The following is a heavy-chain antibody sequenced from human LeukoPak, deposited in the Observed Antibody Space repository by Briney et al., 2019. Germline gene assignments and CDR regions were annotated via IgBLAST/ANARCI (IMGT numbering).Heavy chain of an antibody. CDR2: IYISGST. V-gene: IGHV4-61*02. CDR3: ARGLWFGDENPPYFDY. CDR1: GGSISSAAYY. D-gene: IGHD3-10*01. Sequence: PSETLSLTCTVSGGSISSAAYYWSWIRQPAGKGLEWIARIYISGSTNYNPSLKSRVTISVDTSRNQFSLKLSSVTAADTAVYYCARGLWFGDENPPYFDYWGQGILVTVSS. J-gene: IGHJ4*02.